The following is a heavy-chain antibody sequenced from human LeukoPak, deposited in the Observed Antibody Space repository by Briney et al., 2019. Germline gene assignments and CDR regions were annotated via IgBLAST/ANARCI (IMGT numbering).Heavy chain of an antibody. CDR1: GFTFSSYS. CDR2: ISSSSSTI. D-gene: IGHD1-26*01. CDR3: AKAQGGGSYSNWFDP. J-gene: IGHJ5*02. V-gene: IGHV3-48*01. Sequence: GGSLRLSCAASGFTFSSYSMNWVRQAPGKGLEWVSYISSSSSTIYYADSVKGRFTISRDNSKNTLYLQMNSLRAEDTAVYYCAKAQGGGSYSNWFDPWGQGTLVTVSS.